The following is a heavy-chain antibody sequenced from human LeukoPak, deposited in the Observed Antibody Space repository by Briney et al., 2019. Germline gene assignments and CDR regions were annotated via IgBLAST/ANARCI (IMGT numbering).Heavy chain of an antibody. V-gene: IGHV3-43*02. Sequence: GGSLRLSCVASGITFEDYGIHWVRQAPGKGLEWVSLISGKGDKTYYVDSVKGRFTVSRDNSRNTLYLQMESLRDEDTAFYYCAVPTIYGVGAFDVWGQGTMLMVSS. CDR3: AVPTIYGVGAFDV. D-gene: IGHD2/OR15-2a*01. CDR1: GITFEDYG. CDR2: ISGKGDKT. J-gene: IGHJ3*01.